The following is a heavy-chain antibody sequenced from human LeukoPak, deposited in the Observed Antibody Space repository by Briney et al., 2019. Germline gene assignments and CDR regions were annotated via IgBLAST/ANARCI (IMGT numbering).Heavy chain of an antibody. CDR1: GGSISSHY. D-gene: IGHD4-23*01. J-gene: IGHJ3*02. CDR3: ARETTVVTPGRSDVFDI. Sequence: SETLSLACTVSGGSISSHYWNWIPQPPGKGVEGIGYIYYSGSTNYNPSLKSRVTISVDTSKNQFSLKLSSVTAADTAVYYCARETTVVTPGRSDVFDIWGQGTMVTVSS. V-gene: IGHV4-59*11. CDR2: IYYSGST.